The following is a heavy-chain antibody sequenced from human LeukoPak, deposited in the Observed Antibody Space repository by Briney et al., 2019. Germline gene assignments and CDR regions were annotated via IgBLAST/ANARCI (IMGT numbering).Heavy chain of an antibody. J-gene: IGHJ4*02. CDR2: ISDSGGRT. D-gene: IGHD3-10*01. CDR3: AKETASDFGGAVDY. Sequence: GGSLRLSCAASGFTFSSYAMSWVRQAPGKGLEWVSAISDSGGRTYYADSVKGRFTISRDSFKNTLYLQMNSLRAEDTAVYYCAKETASDFGGAVDYWGQGTLVTVSS. V-gene: IGHV3-23*01. CDR1: GFTFSSYA.